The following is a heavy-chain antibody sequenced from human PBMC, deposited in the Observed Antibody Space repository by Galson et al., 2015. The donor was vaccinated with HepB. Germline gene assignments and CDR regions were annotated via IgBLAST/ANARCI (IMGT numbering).Heavy chain of an antibody. CDR3: ARGVAVADAFDI. V-gene: IGHV4-30-4*07. Sequence: LSLTCAVSGGSISSGGYSWSWIRQPPGKGLEWIGYIYYSGSTYYNPSLKSRVTISVDTSKNQFSLKLSSVTAADTAVYYCARGVAVADAFDIWGQGTMVTVSS. J-gene: IGHJ3*02. CDR1: GGSISSGGYS. CDR2: IYYSGST. D-gene: IGHD6-19*01.